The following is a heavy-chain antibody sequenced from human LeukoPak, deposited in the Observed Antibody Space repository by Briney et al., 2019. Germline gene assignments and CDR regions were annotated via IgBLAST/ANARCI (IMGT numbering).Heavy chain of an antibody. J-gene: IGHJ4*02. CDR2: ISGSGGST. Sequence: GSLRLSCAASGFTFSSYAMSWVRQAPGKGLEWVSAISGSGGSTYYADSVKGRVTISRDNSKNTLYLQMNSLRAEDTAVYYCAKGYSSSWSSDYWGQGTLVTVSS. D-gene: IGHD6-13*01. V-gene: IGHV3-23*01. CDR1: GFTFSSYA. CDR3: AKGYSSSWSSDY.